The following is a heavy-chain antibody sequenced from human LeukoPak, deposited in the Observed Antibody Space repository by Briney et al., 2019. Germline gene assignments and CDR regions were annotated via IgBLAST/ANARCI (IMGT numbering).Heavy chain of an antibody. D-gene: IGHD3-22*01. J-gene: IGHJ4*02. V-gene: IGHV1-8*01. CDR1: GYTFTSHH. CDR3: AAKYYYDSSGYPLEY. Sequence: GASVKVSCKASGYTFTSHHINWLRQAAGQGLERMGWMNPNSGNTVYAQKFQGRVTMTWDTSISTAYMELSRLRSDDTAVYYCAAKYYYDSSGYPLEYWGQGTLVTVSS. CDR2: MNPNSGNT.